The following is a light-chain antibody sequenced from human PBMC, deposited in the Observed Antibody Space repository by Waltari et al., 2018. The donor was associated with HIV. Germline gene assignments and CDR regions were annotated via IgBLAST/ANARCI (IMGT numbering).Light chain of an antibody. CDR3: CSYVGSSTWV. J-gene: IGLJ3*02. CDR2: DVS. CDR1: TSDVGGYNY. Sequence: QSALTQPASVSGSPGQSITISCTRPTSDVGGYNYVSWYQQHPGKATKVRIYDVSKRPSGVSNRFSGSKAGNTASLTISGLQAEDEADYYCCSYVGSSTWVFGGGTKLTVL. V-gene: IGLV2-23*02.